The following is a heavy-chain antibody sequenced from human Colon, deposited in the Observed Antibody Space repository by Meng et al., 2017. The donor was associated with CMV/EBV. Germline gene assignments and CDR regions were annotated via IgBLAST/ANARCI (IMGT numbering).Heavy chain of an antibody. Sequence: QAGEGVKKPGASVKVPCKASGYTFTGYYMQRVRQAPGQGLEWMGWINHNSGGKNYAQKLQRRVTMTRDTSISTAYMELSRLRSDATAVYYCARAPYNWNDEGWFDPWGQGTLVTVSS. D-gene: IGHD1-20*01. V-gene: IGHV1-2*02. CDR1: GYTFTGYY. CDR2: INHNSGGK. J-gene: IGHJ5*02. CDR3: ARAPYNWNDEGWFDP.